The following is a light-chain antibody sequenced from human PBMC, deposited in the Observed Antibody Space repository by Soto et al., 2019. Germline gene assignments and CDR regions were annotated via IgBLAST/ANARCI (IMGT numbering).Light chain of an antibody. Sequence: QSALTQPASESGSPGQSITISCTGTSSDVGNYNYVSWYQQHPGKAPKLMIYDVSNRPSGVSNRFSGSKSGNTASLTISGLQAEDEADYYCSSYTRSSTFYVFGTGTKVTVL. CDR2: DVS. CDR3: SSYTRSSTFYV. CDR1: SSDVGNYNY. J-gene: IGLJ1*01. V-gene: IGLV2-14*01.